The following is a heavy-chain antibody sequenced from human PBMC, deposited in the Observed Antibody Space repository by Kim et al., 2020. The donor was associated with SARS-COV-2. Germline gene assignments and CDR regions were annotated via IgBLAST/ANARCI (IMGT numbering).Heavy chain of an antibody. CDR1: GLTSSRYW. V-gene: IGHV3-74*01. Sequence: GGSLRLSCAVSGLTSSRYWMQWVRQGPGKGLVWVSRINIDGSTTDYADSVRGRFTISRDNAKNTVLLQMDSLRVEDTAVYYCHVRGISSTGFDIWGQGT. CDR2: INIDGSTT. D-gene: IGHD3-10*01. J-gene: IGHJ3*02. CDR3: HVRGISSTGFDI.